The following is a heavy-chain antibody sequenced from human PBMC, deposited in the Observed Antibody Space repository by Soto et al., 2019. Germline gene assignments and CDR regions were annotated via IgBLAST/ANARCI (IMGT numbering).Heavy chain of an antibody. J-gene: IGHJ6*03. CDR2: IVAGGGNT. V-gene: IGHV1-58*02. CDR1: GFTFTSSA. CDR3: ARGQKTKNLHYMDV. Sequence: VKVSRKASGFTFTSSAMQWLLQARGQGLEWIGFIVAGGGNTSYAQKFQGRVTITRDTSTSTVYMELSSLRSEDTAVYYCARGQKTKNLHYMDVWGKGTTGTVSS.